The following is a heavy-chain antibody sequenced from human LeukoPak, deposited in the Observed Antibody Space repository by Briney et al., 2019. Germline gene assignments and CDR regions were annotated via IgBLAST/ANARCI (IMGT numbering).Heavy chain of an antibody. J-gene: IGHJ3*02. CDR2: IYPGDSDT. Sequence: GESLKISCKGSGYSFTSYWIGWVRQMPGKGLEWMGIIYPGDSDTRYSPSFQGQVTISADKSISTAYLQWSSLKASGSAVYYCATNTMFRGIHAFDIWGQGTMVTVSS. CDR3: ATNTMFRGIHAFDI. D-gene: IGHD3-10*01. CDR1: GYSFTSYW. V-gene: IGHV5-51*01.